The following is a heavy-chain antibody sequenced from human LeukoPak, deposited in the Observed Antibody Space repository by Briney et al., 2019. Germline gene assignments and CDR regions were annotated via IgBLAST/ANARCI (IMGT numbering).Heavy chain of an antibody. CDR2: IYYSGST. J-gene: IGHJ3*02. Sequence: PSETLSLTCTVSGGSISTYYWSWIRQPPGKGLEWIGYIYYSGSTDYNPSLKSQVIISVDTSKNQFSLKLGSVTAADTAVYYCASCGDYEAAFDIWGQGTMVTVSS. CDR3: ASCGDYEAAFDI. D-gene: IGHD4-17*01. CDR1: GGSISTYY. V-gene: IGHV4-59*01.